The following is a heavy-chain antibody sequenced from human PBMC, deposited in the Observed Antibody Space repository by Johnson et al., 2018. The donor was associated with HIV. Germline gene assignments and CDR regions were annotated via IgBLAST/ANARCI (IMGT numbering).Heavy chain of an antibody. CDR3: AKDEALGWELDPDAFDM. CDR2: ISYDGSNK. D-gene: IGHD1-26*01. Sequence: QVQLVESGGGVVQPGRSLRLSCATSGFTFSSYAMHWVRQAPGKGLEWVAVISYDGSNKYYADSVKGRFTISRDNSKNTRYLQMNSLRSEDTAVYYCAKDEALGWELDPDAFDMWGQGTLVTVPS. J-gene: IGHJ3*02. CDR1: GFTFSSYA. V-gene: IGHV3-30*14.